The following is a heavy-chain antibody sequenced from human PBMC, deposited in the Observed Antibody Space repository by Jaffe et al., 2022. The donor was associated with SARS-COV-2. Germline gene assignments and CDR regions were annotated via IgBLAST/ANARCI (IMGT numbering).Heavy chain of an antibody. J-gene: IGHJ6*03. CDR1: GFTFSSYW. V-gene: IGHV3-74*03. Sequence: EVQLVESGGGLVQPGGSLRLSCAASGFTFSSYWMHWVRQAPGKGLVWVSRINSDGSSDGSFTMYADSVKGRFAISRDNAKNTLFLQMNSLRAEDTAVYYCARSGRQELGNSYMDVWGKGTTVTVFS. CDR3: ARSGRQELGNSYMDV. D-gene: IGHD6-13*01. CDR2: INSDGSSDGSFT.